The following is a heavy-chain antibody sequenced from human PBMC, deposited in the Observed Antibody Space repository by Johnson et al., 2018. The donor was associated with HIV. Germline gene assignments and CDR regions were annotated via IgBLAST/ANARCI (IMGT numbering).Heavy chain of an antibody. CDR2: ISYDGSNK. CDR1: AFTFSNAW. Sequence: QVQLVESGGGLVKPGGSLRLSCAASAFTFSNAWMTWVRQAPGKGLEWVAVISYDGSNKYYADSVKGRFTISRDNSKNTLYLQMNSLRAEDTAVYYCARAGVVFSTASHDAFDIWGQGTMVTVSS. V-gene: IGHV3-30*03. J-gene: IGHJ3*02. D-gene: IGHD2-21*01. CDR3: ARAGVVFSTASHDAFDI.